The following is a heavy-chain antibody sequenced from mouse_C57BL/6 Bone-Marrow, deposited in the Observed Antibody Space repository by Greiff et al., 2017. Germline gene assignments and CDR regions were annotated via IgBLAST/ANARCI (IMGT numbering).Heavy chain of an antibody. CDR3: VRHGDYDYDVYYYAMDY. V-gene: IGHV10-1*01. CDR1: GFSFNTYA. CDR2: IRSKSNNYAT. Sequence: DVHLVESGGGLVQPKGSLKLSCAASGFSFNTYAMNWVRQAPGKGLEWVARIRSKSNNYATYYADSVKDRFTISRADSESMLYMQMNNLKTEDTAMYYCVRHGDYDYDVYYYAMDYWGQGTSVTVSS. D-gene: IGHD2-4*01. J-gene: IGHJ4*01.